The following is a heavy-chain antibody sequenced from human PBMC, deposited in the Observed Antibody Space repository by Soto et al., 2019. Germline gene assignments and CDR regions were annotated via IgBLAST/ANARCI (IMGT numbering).Heavy chain of an antibody. V-gene: IGHV4-59*08. J-gene: IGHJ3*02. CDR2: IYYSGST. CDR3: ARVSGYDAFDI. Sequence: PSETLSLTCSVSGGSIGSYYWSWIRQPPGKGLEWIGYIYYSGSTNYNPSLKSRVTISVDTSKNQFSLKLSSVTAADTAVYYCARVSGYDAFDIWGQGTMVTVSS. D-gene: IGHD3-22*01. CDR1: GGSIGSYY.